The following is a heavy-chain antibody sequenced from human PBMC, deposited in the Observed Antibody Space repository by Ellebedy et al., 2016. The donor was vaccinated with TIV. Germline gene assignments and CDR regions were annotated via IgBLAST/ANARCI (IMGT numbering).Heavy chain of an antibody. D-gene: IGHD1-26*01. CDR1: GYTFTSFG. CDR3: ARGSGSYYADY. V-gene: IGHV1-18*04. Sequence: ASVKVSCKASGYTFTSFGISWLRQAPGQGLEWMGWISAYNGNTKYAQKVQGRVTMTTDTPTSTGYMELRSLRSDDTAVYYCARGSGSYYADYWGQGALVTVSS. CDR2: ISAYNGNT. J-gene: IGHJ4*02.